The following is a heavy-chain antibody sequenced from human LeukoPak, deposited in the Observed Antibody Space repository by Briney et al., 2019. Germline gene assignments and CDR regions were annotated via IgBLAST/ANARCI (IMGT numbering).Heavy chain of an antibody. CDR2: IDTDGSNT. J-gene: IGHJ3*01. V-gene: IGHV3-74*01. CDR1: GFTFSSYW. Sequence: AGGSLRLSCAASGFTFSSYWMHWVRQAPGKGLVWVSRIDTDGSNTAYADSVKGRFTISRDNAKNTLYLQMNSLRAEDTAVYYCAKVPSPPGTTGTTARFPWGQGTMVTVSS. D-gene: IGHD1-1*01. CDR3: AKVPSPPGTTGTTARFP.